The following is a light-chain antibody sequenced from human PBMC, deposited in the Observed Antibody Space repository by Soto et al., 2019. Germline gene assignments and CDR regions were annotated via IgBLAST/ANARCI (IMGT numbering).Light chain of an antibody. J-gene: IGKJ1*01. CDR2: GAS. CDR1: QSVSSY. Sequence: EIVLTQSPGTLSLSPGERATLSCRASQSVSSYLAWYQQKPGQAPRLLIYGASTRLTGIPDRFSGSGSGTDFTLTISRLESDDFAVYFCQQYGSSPGTFGQGTKVEIK. V-gene: IGKV3-20*01. CDR3: QQYGSSPGT.